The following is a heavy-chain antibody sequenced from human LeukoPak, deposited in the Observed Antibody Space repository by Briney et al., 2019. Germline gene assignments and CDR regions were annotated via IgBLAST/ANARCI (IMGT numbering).Heavy chain of an antibody. CDR2: INPHADST. D-gene: IGHD2-15*01. V-gene: IGHV1-46*01. J-gene: IGHJ4*02. CDR3: ARAVYCSGGSCHSFEH. Sequence: ASVKVSCKTSGYTFTFYYIHWVRQAPGQGLEWMGIINPHADSTTYAQKFQGRVTMTRDMSTSTVYMELSSLRSEDTAVYFCARAVYCSGGSCHSFEHWGQGPLVTVSS. CDR1: GYTFTFYY.